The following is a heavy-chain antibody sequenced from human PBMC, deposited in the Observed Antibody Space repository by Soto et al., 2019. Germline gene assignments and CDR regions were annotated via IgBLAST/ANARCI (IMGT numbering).Heavy chain of an antibody. J-gene: IGHJ4*02. Sequence: SETLSLTCTVSGGSISSYYWSWIRQPPGKGLEWIGYIYYSGSTNYNPSLKSRVTISVDTSKNQFSLKLSSVTAADTAVYYCARHRTVTTQYDYWGQGTLVTVSS. D-gene: IGHD4-17*01. CDR3: ARHRTVTTQYDY. CDR1: GGSISSYY. CDR2: IYYSGST. V-gene: IGHV4-59*08.